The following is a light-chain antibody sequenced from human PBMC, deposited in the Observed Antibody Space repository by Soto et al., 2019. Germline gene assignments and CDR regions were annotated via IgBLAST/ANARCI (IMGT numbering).Light chain of an antibody. J-gene: IGKJ2*01. V-gene: IGKV1-39*01. CDR2: AAS. CDR3: QQCDNTPYT. Sequence: DIQMTQSPSSLSASVGDRVTITCRASQSISSYLNWYQQKPGKAPKLLIYAASNLQIGVPSRFSGSGSGTDFTLTISSLQPEDFATYYCQQCDNTPYTFGEGTKVEIK. CDR1: QSISSY.